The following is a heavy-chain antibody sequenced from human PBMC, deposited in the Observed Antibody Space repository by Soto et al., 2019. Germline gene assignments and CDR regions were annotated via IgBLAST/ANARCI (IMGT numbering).Heavy chain of an antibody. CDR3: ARAIAPDHSDH. CDR2: INAYNGHT. D-gene: IGHD2-21*01. Sequence: QVQLVQSGAEVKQPGTSVKVSCKASRYTFNNYGITWVRQAPGQGLEWMGWINAYNGHTNYAQKFQDRVAMTTDTSTRTVYMELTSLRTDDTAVIYCARAIAPDHSDHWGQGTLVTVSS. J-gene: IGHJ4*02. V-gene: IGHV1-18*01. CDR1: RYTFNNYG.